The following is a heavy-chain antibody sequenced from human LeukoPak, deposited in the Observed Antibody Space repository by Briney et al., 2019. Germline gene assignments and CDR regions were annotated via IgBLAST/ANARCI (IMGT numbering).Heavy chain of an antibody. D-gene: IGHD1-26*01. CDR1: GGTFSSYA. CDR2: IIPIFGTA. Sequence: ASVKVSCKASGGTFSSYAISWVRQAPGQGLEWMGGIIPIFGTANYAQKFQGSVTITTDESTSTAYMELSSLRSEDTAVYYCARGDLTEATAYYYYYMDVWGKGTTVTVSS. CDR3: ARGDLTEATAYYYYYMDV. V-gene: IGHV1-69*05. J-gene: IGHJ6*03.